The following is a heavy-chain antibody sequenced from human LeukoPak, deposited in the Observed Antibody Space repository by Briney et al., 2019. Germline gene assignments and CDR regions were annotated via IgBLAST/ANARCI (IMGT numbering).Heavy chain of an antibody. J-gene: IGHJ4*02. D-gene: IGHD7-27*01. CDR1: GFTFSSYD. CDR2: IYSGGST. Sequence: GGSLRLSCAASGFTFSSYDMSWVRQAPGKGLEWVSVIYSGGSTYYADSVKGRFTISRDNSKNTLYLQMNSLRAEDTAVYYCARDSWGSVDYWGQGTLVTVSS. CDR3: ARDSWGSVDY. V-gene: IGHV3-53*01.